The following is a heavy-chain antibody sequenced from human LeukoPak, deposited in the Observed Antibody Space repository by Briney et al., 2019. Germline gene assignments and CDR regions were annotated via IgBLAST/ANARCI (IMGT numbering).Heavy chain of an antibody. Sequence: PGWSVTLSRASCVITFSLYAMNGAPQAPGKGLEWVSGISQRGGCTYYADSVKGRFTISRDNSRNALYLQMVSMTAADTAVYYCAKDRSEARVRATPTYYFDYWGQGTTVTVSS. CDR1: VITFSLYA. CDR3: AKDRSEARVRATPTYYFDY. J-gene: IGHJ4*03. CDR2: ISQRGGCT. D-gene: IGHD1-26*01. V-gene: IGHV3-23*01.